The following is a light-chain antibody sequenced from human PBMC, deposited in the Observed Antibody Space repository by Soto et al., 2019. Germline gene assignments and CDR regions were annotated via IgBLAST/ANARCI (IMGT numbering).Light chain of an antibody. CDR1: QSVSSN. J-gene: IGKJ1*01. Sequence: EIVMTQSPATLSVSTGERATLSCRASQSVSSNVAWYQQKPGQAPRLLIYGASTRATDMPGTFSGRGSGTEFTLTISSLQSEDFAVYYCQQYKNWPRTFGQGTIVDI. V-gene: IGKV3-15*01. CDR2: GAS. CDR3: QQYKNWPRT.